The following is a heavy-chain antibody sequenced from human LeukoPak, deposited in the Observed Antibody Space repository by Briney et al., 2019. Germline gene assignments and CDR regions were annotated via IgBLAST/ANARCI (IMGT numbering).Heavy chain of an antibody. D-gene: IGHD2-2*01. V-gene: IGHV4-30-2*01. J-gene: IGHJ4*02. Sequence: SETLSLTCAVSGGSISSGGYSWSCIRQPPGKGLEWIGYIYHSGSTYYNPSLKSRVTISVDRSKNQFSLKLSSVTAADTAVYYCARGLVPAQLLDYWGQGTLVTVSS. CDR2: IYHSGST. CDR1: GGSISSGGYS. CDR3: ARGLVPAQLLDY.